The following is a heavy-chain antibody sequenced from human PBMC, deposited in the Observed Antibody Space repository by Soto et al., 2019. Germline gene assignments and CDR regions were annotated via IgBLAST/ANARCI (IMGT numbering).Heavy chain of an antibody. V-gene: IGHV3-15*07. J-gene: IGHJ5*02. CDR3: ATVGHYFLLFDP. Sequence: PGGSLRLSCAASGFTFTNAWMNWVRQAPGKGLEWVGHIKSKADGGTTDYAAPVKGRFAISRDDSRNTVYLQMSSLTTEDTAVYYCATVGHYFLLFDPWGQGTLVTVSS. CDR2: IKSKADGGTT. CDR1: GFTFTNAW. D-gene: IGHD3-22*01.